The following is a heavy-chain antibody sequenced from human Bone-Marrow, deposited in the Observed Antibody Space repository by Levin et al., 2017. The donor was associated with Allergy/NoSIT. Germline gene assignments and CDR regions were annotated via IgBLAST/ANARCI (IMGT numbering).Heavy chain of an antibody. Sequence: SGPTLVKPTQTLTLTCTFSGFSLTTSGVGVGWIRQPPGKALEWLALIYWNDFRRYSPSLKSRLTITKDTSKNQVFLTMTNLDPVDTATYYCARSTLELGIPHFDVWGQGTLIPVSS. J-gene: IGHJ4*02. CDR3: ARSTLELGIPHFDV. V-gene: IGHV2-5*01. D-gene: IGHD1-7*01. CDR1: GFSLTTSGVG. CDR2: IYWNDFR.